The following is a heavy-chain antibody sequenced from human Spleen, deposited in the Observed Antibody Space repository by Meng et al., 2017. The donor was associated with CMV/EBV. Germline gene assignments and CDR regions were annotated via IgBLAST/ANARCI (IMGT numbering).Heavy chain of an antibody. D-gene: IGHD3-3*01. V-gene: IGHV4-59*01. CDR2: IHYSGRT. CDR3: ARAVWSGYYPLDY. Sequence: GSLRLSCTVSGGSISTYYWNWIRQFPGKGLEWIGYIHYSGRTNYNSSLKSRLTMSVDASKSQFSLRLSSVTAADTAMYYCARAVWSGYYPLDYWGQGTLVTVSS. CDR1: GGSISTYY. J-gene: IGHJ4*02.